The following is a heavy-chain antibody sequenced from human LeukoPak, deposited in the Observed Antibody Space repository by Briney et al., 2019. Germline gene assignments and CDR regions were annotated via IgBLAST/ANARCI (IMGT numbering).Heavy chain of an antibody. D-gene: IGHD1-1*01. CDR1: GYSFTSYW. CDR2: IYPGDSDT. Sequence: GESLKISCKGSGYSFTSYWIGWVRQMPGKGLEWMGIIYPGDSDTRYSPSFQGQVTISADKSISTAYLQWSSLKASDTAMYYCASSLKTDYYYMDVWGKGTTVTVSS. CDR3: ASSLKTDYYYMDV. V-gene: IGHV5-51*01. J-gene: IGHJ6*03.